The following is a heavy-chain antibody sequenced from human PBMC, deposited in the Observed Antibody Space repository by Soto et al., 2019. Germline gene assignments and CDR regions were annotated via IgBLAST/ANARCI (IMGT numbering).Heavy chain of an antibody. J-gene: IGHJ6*02. CDR3: AREIPRDGYHVGSGAMDV. D-gene: IGHD5-12*01. CDR2: ISNTGNT. V-gene: IGHV4-61*03. Sequence: WTWIRQTPGKGLEWLGFISNTGNTKYNPSLKSRVTISLDTSKNHFSLRLTSVTAADTAVYFCAREIPRDGYHVGSGAMDVWGQGTTVTVSS.